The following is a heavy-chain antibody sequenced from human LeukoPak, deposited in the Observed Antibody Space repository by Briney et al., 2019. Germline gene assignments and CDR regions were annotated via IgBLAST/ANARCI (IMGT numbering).Heavy chain of an antibody. CDR2: ISYDGSNK. CDR1: GFTFSSYR. Sequence: PGGSLRLSCAASGFTFSSYRMHWVRQAPGKGLEWVAVISYDGSNKYYADSVKGRFTISRDNSKNTRYLQMNSLRAEDTAVYYCARVQQRQWLVLGYYYYGMDVWGQGTTVTVSS. V-gene: IGHV3-30*19. CDR3: ARVQQRQWLVLGYYYYGMDV. J-gene: IGHJ6*02. D-gene: IGHD6-19*01.